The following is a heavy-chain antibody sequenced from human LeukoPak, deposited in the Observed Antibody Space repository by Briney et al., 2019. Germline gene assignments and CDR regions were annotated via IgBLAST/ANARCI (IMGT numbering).Heavy chain of an antibody. CDR3: ARLSRPLYSSSWRHVVTAASIWFDP. Sequence: SQTLSLTCAISGDSVSSNSAAWNWIRQSPSRGLEWLGRTYYRSKWYNDYAVSVKSRITINPDTSKNQFSLKLSSVTAADTAVYYCARLSRPLYSSSWRHVVTAASIWFDPWGQGTLVTVSS. J-gene: IGHJ5*02. CDR2: TYYRSKWYN. V-gene: IGHV6-1*01. D-gene: IGHD6-13*01. CDR1: GDSVSSNSAA.